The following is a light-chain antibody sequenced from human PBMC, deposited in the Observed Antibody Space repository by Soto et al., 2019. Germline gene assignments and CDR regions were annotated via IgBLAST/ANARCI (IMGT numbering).Light chain of an antibody. CDR3: AAWDDSLNGVV. Sequence: QSVLTQPPSASGTPGQRVTISCSGSTSNIGSNTVNWYQQLPGTAPKLLIYSNNQRPSGVPDRFSGSKSDTSASLAISGLQSKDEADYYCAAWDDSLNGVVFGGGTKVTVL. CDR2: SNN. CDR1: TSNIGSNT. J-gene: IGLJ2*01. V-gene: IGLV1-44*01.